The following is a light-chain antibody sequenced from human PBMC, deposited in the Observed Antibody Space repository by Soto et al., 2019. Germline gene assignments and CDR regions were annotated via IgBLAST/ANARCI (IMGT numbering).Light chain of an antibody. CDR2: KAS. J-gene: IGKJ1*01. CDR1: QSISSW. V-gene: IGKV1-5*03. CDR3: QQYNSYSPWT. Sequence: DIQMTQSPSTLSASVGDRVTITCRASQSISSWLAWYQQKPGKAPKLLIYKASSLESGVPSRFSGSGSGTEFTLTISSLQTDDFATYYCQQYNSYSPWTFGLGTKVEIK.